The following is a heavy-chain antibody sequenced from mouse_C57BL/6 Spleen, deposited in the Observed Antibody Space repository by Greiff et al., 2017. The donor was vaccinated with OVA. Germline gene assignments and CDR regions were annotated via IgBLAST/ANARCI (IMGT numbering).Heavy chain of an antibody. J-gene: IGHJ4*01. CDR1: GYAFSSYW. V-gene: IGHV1-80*01. D-gene: IGHD2-5*01. Sequence: QVQLQQSGAELVKPGASVKISCKASGYAFSSYWMHWVKQRPGKGLEWIGQIYPGDGDTNYNGKFKGKATLTADKSSSTAYMQLSSLTSEDSAVYFCAGLYYSNYWGQGTSVTVSS. CDR3: AGLYYSNY. CDR2: IYPGDGDT.